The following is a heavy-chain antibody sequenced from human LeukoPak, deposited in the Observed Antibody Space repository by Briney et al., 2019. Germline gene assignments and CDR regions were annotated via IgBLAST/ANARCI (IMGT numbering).Heavy chain of an antibody. CDR1: GFTFSSYA. Sequence: GGSLRLSCAASGFTFSSYAMSWVRQAPGKGLEWVSATSGSGGSTYYADSVKGRFTISRDNSKNTLYLQMNSLRAEDTAVYYCAKDLSSGSYAFDYWGQGTLVTVSS. CDR3: AKDLSSGSYAFDY. D-gene: IGHD1-26*01. J-gene: IGHJ4*02. CDR2: TSGSGGST. V-gene: IGHV3-23*01.